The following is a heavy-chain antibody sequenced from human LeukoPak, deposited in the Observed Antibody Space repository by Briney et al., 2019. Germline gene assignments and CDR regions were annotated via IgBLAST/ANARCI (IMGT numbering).Heavy chain of an antibody. CDR2: ISWNSGSI. V-gene: IGHV3-9*01. Sequence: GRSLRLSCEASGFTFDDYAMHWVRQAPGKGLEWVSGISWNSGSIGYADSVKGRFTISRDNAKNSLYLQMNSLRAEDTALYYCAKDKERDGYYMGLDVWGKGTTVTVSS. CDR3: AKDKERDGYYMGLDV. J-gene: IGHJ6*04. CDR1: GFTFDDYA. D-gene: IGHD5-24*01.